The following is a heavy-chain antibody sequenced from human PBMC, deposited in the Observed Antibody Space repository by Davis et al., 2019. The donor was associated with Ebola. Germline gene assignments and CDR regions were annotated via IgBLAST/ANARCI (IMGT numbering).Heavy chain of an antibody. J-gene: IGHJ4*02. D-gene: IGHD6-6*01. CDR2: FNPNSGGT. V-gene: IGHV1-2*04. CDR1: GYTLTGYY. CDR3: ARDDGQLGFDY. Sequence: ASVTVSCQASGYTLTGYYMHWVRQAPRQGLEWMGWFNPNSGGTNYAQKFQGWVTMTRDTSISTAYMELSRLRSDDTAVYYCARDDGQLGFDYWGQGTLVTVSS.